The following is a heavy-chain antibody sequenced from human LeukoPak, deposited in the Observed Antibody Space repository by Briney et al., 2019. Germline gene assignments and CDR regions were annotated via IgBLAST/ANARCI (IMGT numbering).Heavy chain of an antibody. V-gene: IGHV1-18*04. J-gene: IGHJ6*04. CDR3: ARISITMVRGAYYYGMDV. CDR1: GYTFTSYG. CDR2: IGAYNGNT. D-gene: IGHD3-10*01. Sequence: GASVKVSCKASGYTFTSYGISWVRQAPGQGLEWMGWIGAYNGNTNYAQKLQGRVTMTTDTSTSTAYMELRSLRSDDTAVYYCARISITMVRGAYYYGMDVWGKGTTVTVSS.